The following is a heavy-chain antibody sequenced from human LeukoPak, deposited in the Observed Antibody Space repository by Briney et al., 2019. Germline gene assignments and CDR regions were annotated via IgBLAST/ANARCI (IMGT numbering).Heavy chain of an antibody. V-gene: IGHV1-46*01. J-gene: IGHJ4*02. CDR2: INPSGGST. D-gene: IGHD3-10*01. CDR3: ARDISSYGSGYYFDY. CDR1: GYTFTSYY. Sequence: ASVKVSCKASGYTFTSYYMHWVRQAPGQGLEWMGIINPSGGSTSYAQKFQGRVTMTRDTSTSTVYMELSSLRSEYTAVYYCARDISSYGSGYYFDYWGQGTLVTVSS.